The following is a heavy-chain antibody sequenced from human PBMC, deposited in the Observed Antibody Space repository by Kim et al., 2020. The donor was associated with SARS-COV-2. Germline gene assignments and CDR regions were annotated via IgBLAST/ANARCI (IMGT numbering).Heavy chain of an antibody. D-gene: IGHD3-10*02. J-gene: IGHJ4*02. CDR1: AFTFKTYA. Sequence: GGSLILSCVASAFTFKTYAMSWVRQAPGKGLEWVSSIYSDSSGTFYADSVKGRFTISRDNSKSTLYLQMNSLTADDTALYYCARAGLDGHFYVGYFDYWGRGTLVTVSS. CDR2: IYSDSSGT. V-gene: IGHV3-23*03. CDR3: ARAGLDGHFYVGYFDY.